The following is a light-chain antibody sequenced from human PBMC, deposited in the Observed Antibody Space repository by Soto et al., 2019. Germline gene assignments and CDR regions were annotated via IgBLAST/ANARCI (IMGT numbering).Light chain of an antibody. CDR1: QSVSSN. J-gene: IGKJ4*01. Sequence: EVVMTQSPATLSVSPGERATLSCRASQSVSSNLAWYQQKPGQAPRLLIYDASTRATGVPARFSDSGSGTEFTLTISSLQSEDFAVYYCQQYNKWPPLTFGGGTRVEIK. V-gene: IGKV3D-15*01. CDR2: DAS. CDR3: QQYNKWPPLT.